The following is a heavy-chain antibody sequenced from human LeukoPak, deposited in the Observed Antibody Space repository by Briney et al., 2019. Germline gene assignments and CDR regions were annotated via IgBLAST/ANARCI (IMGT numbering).Heavy chain of an antibody. V-gene: IGHV2-70*11. Sequence: RESGPALVKPTQTLTLTCTFSGFSLSTSGMCVSWIRQPPGKALEWLARIDWNDDKYYSTSLKTRLTISKDTSKNQVVLTMTNMDPVDTATYYCARMGSFGVSCSIFDYWGQGTLVTVSS. CDR2: IDWNDDK. D-gene: IGHD2-15*01. J-gene: IGHJ4*02. CDR1: GFSLSTSGMC. CDR3: ARMGSFGVSCSIFDY.